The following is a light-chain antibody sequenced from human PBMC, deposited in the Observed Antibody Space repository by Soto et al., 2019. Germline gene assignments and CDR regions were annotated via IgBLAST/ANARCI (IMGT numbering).Light chain of an antibody. V-gene: IGKV1-5*03. Sequence: DIQMTQSPSTLSASVGDRVTITCRASQTIDNWLAWYQQIPGKAPNLLIYKVSSLDSGVPSRFSGSGSGTEFTLTITSLQSEDFATYYCQKYYSSPLTFGGGTKVEIK. CDR2: KVS. CDR1: QTIDNW. J-gene: IGKJ4*01. CDR3: QKYYSSPLT.